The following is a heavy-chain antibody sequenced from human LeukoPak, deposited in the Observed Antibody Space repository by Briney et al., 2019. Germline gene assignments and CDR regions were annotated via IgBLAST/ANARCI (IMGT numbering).Heavy chain of an antibody. Sequence: ASVKVSCKASGGTFSSYAISWVRQAPGQGLEWMGGIIPIFGTANYAQKFQGRVTITADESTSTAYMELSSLRSEDTAVYYCAREEMATTRWGYFDYWGQGTLVTVSS. CDR2: IIPIFGTA. CDR1: GGTFSSYA. CDR3: AREEMATTRWGYFDY. V-gene: IGHV1-69*13. J-gene: IGHJ4*02. D-gene: IGHD5-24*01.